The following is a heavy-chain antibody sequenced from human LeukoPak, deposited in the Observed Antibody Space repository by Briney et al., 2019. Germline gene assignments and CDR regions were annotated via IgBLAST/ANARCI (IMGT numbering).Heavy chain of an antibody. CDR3: AKFRAQFGYSSSWYQGGY. Sequence: GGSLRLSCAASGFTFSSYSMNWVRQAPGKGLEWVSYISSSSSTIYYADSVKDRFTISRDTSKNTLYLQMNSLRAEDTAVYYCAKFRAQFGYSSSWYQGGYWGQGTLVTVSS. V-gene: IGHV3-48*01. D-gene: IGHD6-13*01. CDR2: ISSSSSTI. J-gene: IGHJ4*02. CDR1: GFTFSSYS.